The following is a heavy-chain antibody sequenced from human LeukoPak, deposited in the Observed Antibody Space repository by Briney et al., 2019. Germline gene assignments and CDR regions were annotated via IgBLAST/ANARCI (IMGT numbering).Heavy chain of an antibody. Sequence: GGSLRLSCAASGFTFSSYEMNWVRQAPGKGLEWVSYISSSGSTIYYADSVKGRFTISRDNAKNSLYLQMNSLRAEDTAVYYCAREKRYNWFDPWGQGTLVTVSS. CDR1: GFTFSSYE. CDR3: AREKRYNWFDP. J-gene: IGHJ5*02. V-gene: IGHV3-48*03. CDR2: ISSSGSTI.